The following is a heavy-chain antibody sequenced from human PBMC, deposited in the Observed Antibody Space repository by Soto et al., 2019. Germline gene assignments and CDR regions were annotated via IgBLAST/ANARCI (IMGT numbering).Heavy chain of an antibody. CDR2: ISPSTSHI. J-gene: IGHJ6*02. D-gene: IGHD2-15*01. CDR3: AGCSGGACHQNYGMDV. V-gene: IGHV3-21*01. CDR1: GFTFSSCT. Sequence: EVHLVESGGGLVKPGGSLRLSCAVSGFTFSSCTMNWVRQAPGKGLEWVSSISPSTSHIYYADSVKGRFTISRDNAKNSLLLQMNSLRAEATAVYYSAGCSGGACHQNYGMDVWGQGTTVTVSS.